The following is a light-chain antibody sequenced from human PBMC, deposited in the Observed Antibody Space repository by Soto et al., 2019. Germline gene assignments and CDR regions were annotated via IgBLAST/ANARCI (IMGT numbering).Light chain of an antibody. J-gene: IGKJ1*01. CDR2: GAS. CDR3: HQATSGLRT. V-gene: IGKV3-15*01. CDR1: QNVATN. Sequence: IVMTQSPVTLSMSPGDRATLSCRASQNVATNVAWYQQKPGQAPRLLIYGASIRATGVPARFSGSGSVTEFTLTIDSLQSEDFAVFYCHQATSGLRTFGRGTRVEV.